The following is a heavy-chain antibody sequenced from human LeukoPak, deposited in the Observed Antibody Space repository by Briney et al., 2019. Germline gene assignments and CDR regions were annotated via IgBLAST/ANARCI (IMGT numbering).Heavy chain of an antibody. CDR3: AKRGISTILTGKWFAP. J-gene: IGHJ5*02. CDR2: ISGSGTIT. D-gene: IGHD3-3*02. V-gene: IGHV3-23*01. Sequence: GGSLRLSRAASGFTFSNYAMSWVRQAPGKGLEWVSSISGSGTITYYADSVRGRFSISRDNSKNTLYLQMNSLRAEDTAVYYCAKRGISTILTGKWFAPWGQGTLVTASS. CDR1: GFTFSNYA.